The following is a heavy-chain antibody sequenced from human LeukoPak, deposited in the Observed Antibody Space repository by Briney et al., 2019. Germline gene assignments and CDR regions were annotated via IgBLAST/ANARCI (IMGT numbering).Heavy chain of an antibody. V-gene: IGHV3-30*02. CDR1: GFTFSSYD. J-gene: IGHJ4*02. D-gene: IGHD3-10*01. CDR2: IRYDGSNK. CDR3: AKDDAWLRFGE. Sequence: GGSLRLSCAASGFTFSSYDMHWVRQAPGKGLEWVAFIRYDGSNKYYADSVKGRFTISRDNSKYTLYLEVISLTAEDTAVYYCAKDDAWLRFGEWSQGTLVTVSS.